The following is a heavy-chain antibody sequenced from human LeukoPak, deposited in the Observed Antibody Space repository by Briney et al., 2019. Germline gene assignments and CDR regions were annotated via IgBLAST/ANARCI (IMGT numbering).Heavy chain of an antibody. J-gene: IGHJ4*02. V-gene: IGHV3-48*01. CDR1: EFTFSSYS. Sequence: GGSLRLSCAASEFTFSSYSMNWVRQAPGKGLEWVSYITNSGNSKSYADSVKGRFTISRDNTKNTLYLQMNSLRAEDTAVYYCAKDVGHDYWGQGTLVTVSS. CDR2: ITNSGNSK. D-gene: IGHD1-26*01. CDR3: AKDVGHDY.